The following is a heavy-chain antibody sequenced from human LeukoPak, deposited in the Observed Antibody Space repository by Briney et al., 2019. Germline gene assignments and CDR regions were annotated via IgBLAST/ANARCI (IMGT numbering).Heavy chain of an antibody. CDR1: GLSVSASE. J-gene: IGHJ4*02. D-gene: IGHD3-22*01. CDR3: ATGGHARITMIVGPTRPFDY. V-gene: IGHV3-23*01. CDR2: ISGSGGST. Sequence: PGGSLRLSCAASGLSVSASEMNWVRQAPGKGLEWVSGISGSGGSTYYADSVKGRFTISRDNSKNTLYLQMNSLRAEDTAVYYCATGGHARITMIVGPTRPFDYWGQGTLVTVSS.